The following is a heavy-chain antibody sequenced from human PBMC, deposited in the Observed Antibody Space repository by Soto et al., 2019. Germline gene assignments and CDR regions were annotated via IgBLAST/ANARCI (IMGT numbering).Heavy chain of an antibody. V-gene: IGHV4-31*03. CDR3: ARAQDDYGDYVWYFDY. Sequence: SETLSLTCTVSGGSISSGGYYWSWIRQHPGKGLEWIGYIYYSGSTYYNPSLKSRVTISVDTSKNQFSLKLSSVTAADTAVYYCARAQDDYGDYVWYFDYWGQGTLVTVSS. CDR1: GGSISSGGYY. CDR2: IYYSGST. D-gene: IGHD4-17*01. J-gene: IGHJ4*02.